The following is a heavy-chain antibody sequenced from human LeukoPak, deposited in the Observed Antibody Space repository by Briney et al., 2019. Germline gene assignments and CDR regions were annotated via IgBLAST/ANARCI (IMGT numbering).Heavy chain of an antibody. J-gene: IGHJ4*02. Sequence: PSETLSLTCTVSGGSISSYYWSWIRQPPGKGLEWIGYIYHSGSTYYNPSLKSRVTISVDRSKNQFSLKLSSVTAADTAVYYCARSTIFRGYFDYWGQGTLVTVSS. CDR2: IYHSGST. CDR1: GGSISSYY. D-gene: IGHD3-3*01. V-gene: IGHV4-59*12. CDR3: ARSTIFRGYFDY.